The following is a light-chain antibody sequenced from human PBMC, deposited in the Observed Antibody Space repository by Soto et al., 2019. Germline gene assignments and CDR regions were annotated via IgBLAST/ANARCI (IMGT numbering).Light chain of an antibody. V-gene: IGLV3-1*01. Sequence: SYELTQPPSVSVSPGQTASITCSGDKLGDKYACWYQQKPGQSPVLVIYQDSKRPSGIPERFSGSNSGNTATLTISGTQAMDEADYFCQAWDNSLVFGGATKLTVL. CDR3: QAWDNSLV. CDR2: QDS. J-gene: IGLJ2*01. CDR1: KLGDKY.